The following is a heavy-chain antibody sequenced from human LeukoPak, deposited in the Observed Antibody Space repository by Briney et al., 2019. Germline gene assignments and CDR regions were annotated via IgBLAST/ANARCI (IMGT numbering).Heavy chain of an antibody. CDR1: GGSFSGYY. CDR3: ARDHQGTYFDFWSGSKANNYYYMDV. V-gene: IGHV4-34*01. J-gene: IGHJ6*03. D-gene: IGHD3-3*01. CDR2: IHYSGST. Sequence: SETLSLTCAVYGGSFSGYYWSGIRQPPGKGLEWIGTIHYSGSTYYNTSLKSRVTISVDTSKNQFSLKLRSVTAADTAVYYCARDHQGTYFDFWSGSKANNYYYMDVWGKGTTVTVSS.